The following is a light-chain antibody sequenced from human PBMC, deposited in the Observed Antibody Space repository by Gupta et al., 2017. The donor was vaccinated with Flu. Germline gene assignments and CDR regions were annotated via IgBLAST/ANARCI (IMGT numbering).Light chain of an antibody. J-gene: IGKJ2*01. CDR3: QQYGSSRT. Sequence: EIGLTHSPGTLSLSPGERATLSCRASQSVSSSSLAWYHQKPGQAPRLLIYDTSSRATGVPDRCSGSGSGTDFTLTITQLEPEDSAVYYCQQYGSSRTFGQGTKLEI. V-gene: IGKV3-20*01. CDR1: QSVSSSS. CDR2: DTS.